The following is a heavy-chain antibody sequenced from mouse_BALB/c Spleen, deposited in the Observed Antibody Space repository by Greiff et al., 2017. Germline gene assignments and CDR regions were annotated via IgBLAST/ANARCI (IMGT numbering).Heavy chain of an antibody. V-gene: IGHV5-17*02. CDR2: ISSGSSTT. D-gene: IGHD2-14*01. Sequence: EVQLVESGGGLVQPGGSRKLSCAASGFTFSSFGMHWVRQAPEKGLEWVAYISSGSSTTYYADTVKGRFTISRDNPKNTLFLQMTSLRSEDTAMYYCARSGAYYRYDGPPVDYWGQGTSVTVSS. CDR3: ARSGAYYRYDGPPVDY. CDR1: GFTFSSFG. J-gene: IGHJ4*01.